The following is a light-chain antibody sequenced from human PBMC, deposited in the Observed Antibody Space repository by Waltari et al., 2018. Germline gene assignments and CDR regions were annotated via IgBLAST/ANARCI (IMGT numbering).Light chain of an antibody. CDR2: EVS. CDR1: SSDIGAYKY. Sequence: QSALTQPASVSGSPGQSITISCSGTSSDIGAYKYVSWYQQHPGKAPKRVISEVSNRPSGVSDRFTGSKSGNTASLTISGLQTSDEALYYCSSYTGKTTLVTFGGGTKVTVL. CDR3: SSYTGKTTLVT. V-gene: IGLV2-14*01. J-gene: IGLJ2*01.